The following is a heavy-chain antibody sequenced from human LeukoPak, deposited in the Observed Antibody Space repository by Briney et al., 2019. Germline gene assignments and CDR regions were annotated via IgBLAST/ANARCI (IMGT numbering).Heavy chain of an antibody. CDR1: GFTFPTYA. D-gene: IGHD2-15*01. CDR3: ARGPYCGGGTCYTLGAFDI. CDR2: ISHSGGST. V-gene: IGHV3-23*01. J-gene: IGHJ3*02. Sequence: GGSLRLSCAASGFTFPTYAMTWVRQAPGKGLEWVSGISHSGGSTYFADSVKGRFNISRDNSRNTVYLQMNSLRAEDSAVYHCARGPYCGGGTCYTLGAFDIWGQGTLASVSS.